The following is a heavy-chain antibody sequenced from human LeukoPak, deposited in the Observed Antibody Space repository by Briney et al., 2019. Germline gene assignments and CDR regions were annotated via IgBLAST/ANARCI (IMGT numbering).Heavy chain of an antibody. CDR2: IRYDGSNK. CDR1: GFTFSSYG. J-gene: IGHJ3*01. V-gene: IGHV3-30*02. CDR3: TTLRPYIQPR. D-gene: IGHD5-18*01. Sequence: GGSLRLSCAASGFTFSSYGMHWVRQAPGKGLEWVAFIRYDGSNKYYADSVKGRFTISRDNSKNTLYLQMNSLRAEDTAVYYCTTLRPYIQPRWGQGTMVTVSS.